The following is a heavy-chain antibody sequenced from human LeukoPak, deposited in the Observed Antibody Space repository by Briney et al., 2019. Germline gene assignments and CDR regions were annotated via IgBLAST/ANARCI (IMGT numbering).Heavy chain of an antibody. V-gene: IGHV3-53*01. CDR3: ARDVIGYSSSSYGMDV. CDR1: GCTVSSNY. D-gene: IGHD6-13*01. CDR2: IYSGGST. Sequence: GGSLRLSCAASGCTVSSNYMTWVRQAPGKGLEWVSIIYSGGSTSYADSVKGRFTISRGDSKNTMYLQMNNLRAEDTAVYYCARDVIGYSSSSYGMDVWGQGTTVTVSS. J-gene: IGHJ6*02.